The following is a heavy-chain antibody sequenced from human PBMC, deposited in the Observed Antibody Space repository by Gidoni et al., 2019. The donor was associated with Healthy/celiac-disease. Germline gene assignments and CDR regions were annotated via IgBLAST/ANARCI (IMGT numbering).Heavy chain of an antibody. J-gene: IGHJ4*02. Sequence: QVQLVESGGGVVQPGRSLRLSCAASGFTFSSYAMHWVRQAPGKGLEWVAVISYDGSNKYYADSVKGRFTISRDNSKNTLYLQMNSLRAEDTAVYYCARAGGWELHCDYWGQGTLVTVSS. V-gene: IGHV3-30-3*01. D-gene: IGHD1-26*01. CDR1: GFTFSSYA. CDR3: ARAGGWELHCDY. CDR2: ISYDGSNK.